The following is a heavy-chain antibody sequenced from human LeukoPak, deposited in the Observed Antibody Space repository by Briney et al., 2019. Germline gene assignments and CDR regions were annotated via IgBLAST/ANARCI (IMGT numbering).Heavy chain of an antibody. Sequence: GGSLRLSCAASGFTFSSYSMNWVRQAPGKGLEWVSSISSSSSYIYYADSVKGRFTISRGNAKNSLYLQMNSLRAEDTAVYYCARDRGGYYFDYWGQGTLVTVSS. V-gene: IGHV3-21*01. D-gene: IGHD2-15*01. CDR1: GFTFSSYS. CDR3: ARDRGGYYFDY. CDR2: ISSSSSYI. J-gene: IGHJ4*02.